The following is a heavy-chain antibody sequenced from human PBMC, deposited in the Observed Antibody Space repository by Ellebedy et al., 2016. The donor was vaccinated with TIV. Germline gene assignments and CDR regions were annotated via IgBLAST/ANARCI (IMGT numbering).Heavy chain of an antibody. CDR1: GFTFSSYW. Sequence: GESLKISCAASGFTFSSYWMSWVRQAPGKGLEWVANIYQDGGVQYYVDSVKGRFTISRDNADNSLFLQMNNLRAEDTAVYYCARRGSYGDYAVQINSWFDTWGRGTLVAVSS. J-gene: IGHJ5*02. D-gene: IGHD5-18*01. CDR2: IYQDGGVQ. V-gene: IGHV3-7*01. CDR3: ARRGSYGDYAVQINSWFDT.